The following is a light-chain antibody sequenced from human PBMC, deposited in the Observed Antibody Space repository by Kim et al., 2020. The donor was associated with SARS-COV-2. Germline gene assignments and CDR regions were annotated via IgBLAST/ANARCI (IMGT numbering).Light chain of an antibody. Sequence: SVTISGSGATSTITTNNVNCNQKTPGTAPKLLFYGTNQRPSGVPDRFSGSKSGTSASLAISGLQSEDEADYYCSTWDDSLNGVLFGGGTQLTVL. V-gene: IGLV1-44*01. CDR3: STWDDSLNGVL. CDR1: TSTITTNN. J-gene: IGLJ2*01. CDR2: GTN.